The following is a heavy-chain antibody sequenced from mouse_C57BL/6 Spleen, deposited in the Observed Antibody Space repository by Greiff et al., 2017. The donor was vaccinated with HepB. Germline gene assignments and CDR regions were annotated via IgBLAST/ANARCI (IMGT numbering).Heavy chain of an antibody. Sequence: VQLQQSGAELVMPGASVKLSCKASGYTFTSYWMHWVKQRPGQGLEWIGEIDPSDSYTNYNQKFKGKSTLTVDKSSSTAYMQLSSLSSEDAAVYYCARPYEYDRYFDVWGTGTTVTVSS. CDR1: GYTFTSYW. CDR3: ARPYEYDRYFDV. D-gene: IGHD2-4*01. CDR2: IDPSDSYT. V-gene: IGHV1-69*01. J-gene: IGHJ1*03.